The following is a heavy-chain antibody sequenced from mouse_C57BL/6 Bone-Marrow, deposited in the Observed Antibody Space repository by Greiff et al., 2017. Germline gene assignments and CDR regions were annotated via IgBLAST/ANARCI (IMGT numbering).Heavy chain of an antibody. D-gene: IGHD2-4*01. CDR3: ARSKFRLRRRVDY. V-gene: IGHV1-81*01. J-gene: IGHJ2*01. CDR1: GYTFTSYG. CDR2: IYPRSGNT. Sequence: QVQLQQSGAELARPGASVKLSCKASGYTFTSYGISWVKQRTGQGLEWIGEIYPRSGNTYYNEKFKGKATLTADKYSSTAYMELRSLTSEDSAVYFCARSKFRLRRRVDYWGQGTTLTVSS.